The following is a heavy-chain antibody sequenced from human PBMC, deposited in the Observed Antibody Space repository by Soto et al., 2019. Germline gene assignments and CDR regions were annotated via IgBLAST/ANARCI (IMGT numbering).Heavy chain of an antibody. CDR1: GFTFSSYW. D-gene: IGHD5-18*01. V-gene: IGHV3-74*01. Sequence: GGSLRLSCAASGFTFSSYWMHWVRQAPGAGLVWVSRINSDGGDISYADSVKGRFTISRDNAKNTLYLQMNSLRAEDRAVYYCVRDGAYSYGLDFDYWGQGILVTVSS. CDR2: INSDGGDI. J-gene: IGHJ4*02. CDR3: VRDGAYSYGLDFDY.